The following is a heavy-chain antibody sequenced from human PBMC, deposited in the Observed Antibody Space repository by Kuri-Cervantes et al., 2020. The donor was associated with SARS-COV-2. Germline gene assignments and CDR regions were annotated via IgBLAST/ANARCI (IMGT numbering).Heavy chain of an antibody. Sequence: GGSLRLSCAASGFTFSSYGMHWVRQAPGKGLEWVAVIWYDGSNKYYADSVKGRFTISRDNSKNTLYLQMNSLRAEDTAVYYCAREEYSSSWSAVDFDYWGQGTLVTGSS. CDR2: IWYDGSNK. CDR3: AREEYSSSWSAVDFDY. D-gene: IGHD6-13*01. V-gene: IGHV3-33*08. J-gene: IGHJ4*02. CDR1: GFTFSSYG.